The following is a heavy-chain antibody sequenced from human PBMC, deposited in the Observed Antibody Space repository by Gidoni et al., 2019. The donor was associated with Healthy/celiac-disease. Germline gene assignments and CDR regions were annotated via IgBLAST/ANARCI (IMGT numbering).Heavy chain of an antibody. CDR1: GFTFSSYG. CDR2: IWYDGSNK. D-gene: IGHD5-12*01. CDR3: ARGRGYSGYDQPNPWELRGGFCDY. V-gene: IGHV3-33*01. J-gene: IGHJ4*02. Sequence: QVQLVESGGGVVQPGRSLRLSCAASGFTFSSYGMPWVRQAPGKGLEWVAVIWYDGSNKYYADSVKGRFTISRDNSKNTLYLQMNSLRAEDTAVYYCARGRGYSGYDQPNPWELRGGFCDYWGQGTLVTVSS.